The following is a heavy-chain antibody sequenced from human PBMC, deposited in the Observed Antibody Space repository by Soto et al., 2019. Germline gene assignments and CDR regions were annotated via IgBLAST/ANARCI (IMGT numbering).Heavy chain of an antibody. D-gene: IGHD6-13*01. V-gene: IGHV4-61*01. Sequence: QVQLQESGPGLVKPSETLSLTCSVSGGSVNSDNYYWSWIRQPPGKGPEWIACIYNGKSRKYNPSLNRRAPRSADPSSNKSPLELCSLSAADTAVHYCSRAGNPNSSPPLVIGYWGRGTLVTVSS. J-gene: IGHJ4*02. CDR2: IYNGKSR. CDR3: SRAGNPNSSPPLVIGY. CDR1: GGSVNSDNYY.